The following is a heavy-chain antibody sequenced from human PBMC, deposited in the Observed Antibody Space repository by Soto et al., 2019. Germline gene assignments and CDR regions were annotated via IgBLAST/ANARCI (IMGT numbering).Heavy chain of an antibody. CDR3: ARERPILRGNWFDP. CDR1: GFTFSSYW. V-gene: IGHV3-7*01. D-gene: IGHD3-9*01. Sequence: PGGSLRLSCAASGFTFSSYWMSWVRQAPGKGLEWVANIKQDGSEKYYVDSVKGRFTISRDNAKNSLYLQMNSLRAEDTAVYYCARERPILRGNWFDPWGQGTLVTVSS. CDR2: IKQDGSEK. J-gene: IGHJ5*02.